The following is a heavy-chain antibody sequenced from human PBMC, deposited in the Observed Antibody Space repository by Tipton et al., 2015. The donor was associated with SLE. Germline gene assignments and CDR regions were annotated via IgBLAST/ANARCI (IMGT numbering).Heavy chain of an antibody. D-gene: IGHD3-16*01. V-gene: IGHV4-59*08. J-gene: IGHJ3*02. CDR1: GGSINSGY. CDR2: IYYSGST. CDR3: ARHRGGSPGAFDI. Sequence: TLSLTCTVSGGSINSGYWNWIRQPPGKGLESVGYIYYSGSTNYNPSLKSRVTISVDTSKNQFSLKVSSVTAADTAVYYCARHRGGSPGAFDIWGQGTMVTVSS.